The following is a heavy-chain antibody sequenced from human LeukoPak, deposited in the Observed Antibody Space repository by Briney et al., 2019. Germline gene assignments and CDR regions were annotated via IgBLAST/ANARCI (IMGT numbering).Heavy chain of an antibody. Sequence: ASVKVSCKASGYSFTDYYMHWVRQAPGQGLEWMGWMNPNSGGTNYAQRFQGRVTMTRDTSISTAYMELSSLRSDDTAVYYCARDEARYSSGYYPNWFDPWGQGTLVTVSS. CDR1: GYSFTDYY. J-gene: IGHJ5*02. D-gene: IGHD3-22*01. V-gene: IGHV1-2*02. CDR3: ARDEARYSSGYYPNWFDP. CDR2: MNPNSGGT.